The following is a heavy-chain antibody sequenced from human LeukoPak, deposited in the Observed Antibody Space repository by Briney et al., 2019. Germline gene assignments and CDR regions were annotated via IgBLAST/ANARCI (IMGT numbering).Heavy chain of an antibody. CDR1: GYTFTRYY. CDR3: ATVVVPAAAWFDP. J-gene: IGHJ5*02. CDR2: INPNSGGT. D-gene: IGHD2-2*01. Sequence: ASVKVSCKASGYTFTRYYMHWVRQAPGQRLEWMGWINPNSGGTNYAQKFQGRVTMTRDTSISTAYMELSRLRSDDTAVYYCATVVVPAAAWFDPWGQGTLVTVSS. V-gene: IGHV1-2*02.